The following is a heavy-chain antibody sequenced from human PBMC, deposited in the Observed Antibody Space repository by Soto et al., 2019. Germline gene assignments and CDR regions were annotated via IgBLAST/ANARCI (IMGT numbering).Heavy chain of an antibody. CDR3: ARDQAAGGTISRYFQD. J-gene: IGHJ1*01. D-gene: IGHD6-13*01. CDR2: ISGGGSTT. CDR1: GFTFSSYA. V-gene: IGHV3-23*01. Sequence: EVQLLESGGGLVQPEGSLRLSCEASGFTFSSYAMSWVRQAPGKGLEWVSGISGGGSTTYYADSVKGRFTISRDNSKNTLYLQLNSQRAEDTAVYYCARDQAAGGTISRYFQDWGQGTLVTVSS.